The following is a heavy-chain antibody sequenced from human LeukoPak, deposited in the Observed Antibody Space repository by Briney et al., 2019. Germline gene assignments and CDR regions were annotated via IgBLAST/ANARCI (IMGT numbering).Heavy chain of an antibody. CDR2: ISSRSSYI. CDR3: ARGSSTHGESYFDY. J-gene: IGHJ4*02. Sequence: GGSLRLSCAASGFTFSSYSMNWVRQAPGKGLEWVSSISSRSSYIYYAASVKGRFTISRDNAKNSLYLQMNSLRAEDTAVYYCARGSSTHGESYFDYWGQGTLVTVSS. V-gene: IGHV3-21*01. CDR1: GFTFSSYS. D-gene: IGHD2-2*01.